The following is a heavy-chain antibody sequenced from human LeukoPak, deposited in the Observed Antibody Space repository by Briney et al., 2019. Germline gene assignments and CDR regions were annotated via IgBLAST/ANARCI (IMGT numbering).Heavy chain of an antibody. CDR1: GGTLNSFY. D-gene: IGHD3-10*01. V-gene: IGHV4-59*08. Sequence: SETLSLTCSASGGTLNSFYWSWIRQPPGKGLEYIGYVYYTGSTKYKPSLRSRVTMSADTSKNQFSLKLNSVTAADTAVYYCARPMITMAYDAFDIWGQGTMVTVSS. CDR3: ARPMITMAYDAFDI. CDR2: VYYTGST. J-gene: IGHJ3*02.